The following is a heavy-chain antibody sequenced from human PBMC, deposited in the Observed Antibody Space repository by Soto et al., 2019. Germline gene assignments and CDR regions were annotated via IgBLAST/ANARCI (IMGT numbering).Heavy chain of an antibody. CDR1: AYTFTSYY. D-gene: IGHD6-13*01. J-gene: IGHJ5*02. V-gene: IGHV1-46*01. CDR2: INPSGGST. Sequence: ASVEVSCKXSAYTFTSYYMHWVRQAPGQGLEWMGIINPSGGSTSYAQKFQGRVTMTRDTSTSTVYMELSSLRSEDTAVYYCASGGAAQYSSSSNWFDPWGQGTLVTVS. CDR3: ASGGAAQYSSSSNWFDP.